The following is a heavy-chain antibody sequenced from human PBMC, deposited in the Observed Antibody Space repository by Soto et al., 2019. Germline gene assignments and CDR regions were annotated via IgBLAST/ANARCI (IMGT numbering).Heavy chain of an antibody. V-gene: IGHV4-59*08. J-gene: IGHJ6*03. CDR3: ARLYCSSTSCYYYYFMDV. CDR2: IYYSGST. Sequence: PSETLSVTCTVSGGSISSYYWSWIRQPPGKGLEWIGYIYYSGSTNYNPSLKSRVTISVDTSKYQFSLKLSSVTAADTAVYYCARLYCSSTSCYYYYFMDVWGKGTTVTVS. D-gene: IGHD2-2*01. CDR1: GGSISSYY.